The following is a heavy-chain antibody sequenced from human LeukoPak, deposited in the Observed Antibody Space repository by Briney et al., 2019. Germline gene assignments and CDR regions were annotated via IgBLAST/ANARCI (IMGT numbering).Heavy chain of an antibody. J-gene: IGHJ5*02. Sequence: GASVKVSCKASGYTFNSYYVHWLRQAPGQGLEWMGIINPSGGSTHYAQNFQGRVTMTRDMSTSTVYMELSSLRSEDTAVYYCATRYCNTTSCPPVGWFDHWGQGTLVTVSS. CDR2: INPSGGST. CDR1: GYTFNSYY. V-gene: IGHV1-46*02. D-gene: IGHD2-2*01. CDR3: ATRYCNTTSCPPVGWFDH.